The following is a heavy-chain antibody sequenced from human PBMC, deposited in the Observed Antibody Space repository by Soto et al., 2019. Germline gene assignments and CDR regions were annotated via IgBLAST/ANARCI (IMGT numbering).Heavy chain of an antibody. Sequence: QVQLQESGPGLVKPSQTLSLTCTVSGDSISSGGYYWSWIRQHPGKGLEWIGYIYDNGGAYYSPSLRGRAVISLDRSENQFSLRLSSVTAADTAVYYCARVKGGTTRRAFDSWGQGTLVTVSS. D-gene: IGHD1-7*01. J-gene: IGHJ4*02. CDR1: GDSISSGGYY. V-gene: IGHV4-31*03. CDR3: ARVKGGTTRRAFDS. CDR2: IYDNGGA.